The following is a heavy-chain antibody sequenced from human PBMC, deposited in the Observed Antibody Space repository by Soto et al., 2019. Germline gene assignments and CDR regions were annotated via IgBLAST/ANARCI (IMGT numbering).Heavy chain of an antibody. CDR1: GGSISTYY. J-gene: IGHJ3*02. Sequence: SETLSLTCTVAGGSISTYYWNWIRQSPGKGLEWIGYIYRSGSTDYNPSLNSRAAISLDSSRDRFSLQLKAVTAADTAVYFCARQIGYDPFDIWGRGTMVTVSS. D-gene: IGHD5-12*01. CDR3: ARQIGYDPFDI. V-gene: IGHV4-59*01. CDR2: IYRSGST.